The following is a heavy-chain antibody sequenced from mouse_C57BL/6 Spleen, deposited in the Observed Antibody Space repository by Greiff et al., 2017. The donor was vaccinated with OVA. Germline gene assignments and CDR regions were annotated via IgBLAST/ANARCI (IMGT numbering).Heavy chain of an antibody. Sequence: DVMLVESGEGLVKPGGSLKLSCAASGFTFSSYAMSWVRQTPEKRLEWVAYISSGGDYIYYADTVKGRFTISRDNARNTLYLQMSSLKSEDTAMYYCTREGLRYAMDYWGQGTSVTVSS. CDR3: TREGLRYAMDY. D-gene: IGHD2-4*01. CDR2: ISSGGDYI. V-gene: IGHV5-9-1*02. J-gene: IGHJ4*01. CDR1: GFTFSSYA.